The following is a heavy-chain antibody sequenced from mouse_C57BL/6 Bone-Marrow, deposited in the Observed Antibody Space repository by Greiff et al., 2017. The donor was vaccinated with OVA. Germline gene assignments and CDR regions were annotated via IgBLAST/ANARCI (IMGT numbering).Heavy chain of an antibody. J-gene: IGHJ2*01. D-gene: IGHD3-1*01. CDR3: ASGLRRGYYFDY. CDR1: GFNIKDYY. V-gene: IGHV14-2*01. CDR2: IDPEDGET. Sequence: VHVKQSGAELVKPGASVKLSCTASGFNIKDYYMHWVKQRTEQGLEWIGRIDPEDGETKYAPKFQGKATIPAETSSNTAYLQLSSLTSEDTAVYYCASGLRRGYYFDYWGQGTTLTVSS.